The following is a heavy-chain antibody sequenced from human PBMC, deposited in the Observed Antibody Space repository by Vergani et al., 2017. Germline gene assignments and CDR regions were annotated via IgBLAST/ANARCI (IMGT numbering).Heavy chain of an antibody. Sequence: EVQLVESGGGLVQPGGSLRLSCAASGFTFSSYWMSWVRQAPGKGLEWVANIKQDGSDKFYVDSVKGRFTVFRDNAKNSLYLQMNSLRAEDTAVYYCARDRGGRGSSYYYGMDVWGQGTTVTVSS. CDR2: IKQDGSDK. V-gene: IGHV3-7*01. CDR3: ARDRGGRGSSYYYGMDV. D-gene: IGHD2-15*01. J-gene: IGHJ6*02. CDR1: GFTFSSYW.